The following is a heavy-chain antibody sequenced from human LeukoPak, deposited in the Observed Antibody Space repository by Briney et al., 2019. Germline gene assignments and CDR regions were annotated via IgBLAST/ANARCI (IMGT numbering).Heavy chain of an antibody. CDR1: GFTFSSYA. D-gene: IGHD6-13*01. J-gene: IGHJ4*02. CDR2: ISGGGATT. CDR3: AKSSGYSTTGRDFDS. Sequence: GGSLRLPCAASGFTFSSYAMSWVRQAPGKGLEWVSGISGGGATTFYADSVKGRFTISRDNSKNTLYLQLSSLRAEDTAVYYCAKSSGYSTTGRDFDSWGRGTLVTVSS. V-gene: IGHV3-23*01.